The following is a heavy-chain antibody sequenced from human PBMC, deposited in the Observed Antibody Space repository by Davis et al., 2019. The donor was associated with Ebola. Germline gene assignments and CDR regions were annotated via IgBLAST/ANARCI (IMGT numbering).Heavy chain of an antibody. J-gene: IGHJ6*02. Sequence: ASVKVSCKASGYTFTSYGISWVRQAPGQGLEWMGWISAYNGNTNYAQKLQGRVTMTTDTSTSTAYMELRSLRSEDTAVYYCARLAGRYYYYGMDVWGQGTTVTVSS. CDR1: GYTFTSYG. CDR3: ARLAGRYYYYGMDV. CDR2: ISAYNGNT. V-gene: IGHV1-18*01.